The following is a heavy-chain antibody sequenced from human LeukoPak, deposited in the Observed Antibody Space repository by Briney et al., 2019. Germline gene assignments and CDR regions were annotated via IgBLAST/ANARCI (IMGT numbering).Heavy chain of an antibody. CDR3: ASSYCSSTSCYPRPVDY. Sequence: GEALKIYWKGSGYSFTSYWIGWVRQMPGKGLEWMGIIYSGDSDTRYSPSFQCQVTISADKSISTASLQWSSLKASDTAMYYCASSYCSSTSCYPRPVDYWGQGTLVTVSS. CDR2: IYSGDSDT. CDR1: GYSFTSYW. D-gene: IGHD2-2*01. J-gene: IGHJ4*02. V-gene: IGHV5-51*01.